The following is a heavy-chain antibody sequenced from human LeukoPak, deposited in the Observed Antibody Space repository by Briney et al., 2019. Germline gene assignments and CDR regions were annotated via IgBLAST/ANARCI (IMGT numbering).Heavy chain of an antibody. J-gene: IGHJ5*02. CDR2: ISPKSDFI. CDR1: GFTFSSFW. Sequence: GGSLRLSCAGSGFTFSSFWMNWARQAPGKGLEWVSSISPKSDFIYYSDSVRGRFTISRDNADNSLYLQMNSLRAEDTAVYYCARADCSASTCYLRRSWFDPWGQGTLVTVSS. CDR3: ARADCSASTCYLRRSWFDP. V-gene: IGHV3-21*01. D-gene: IGHD3-9*01.